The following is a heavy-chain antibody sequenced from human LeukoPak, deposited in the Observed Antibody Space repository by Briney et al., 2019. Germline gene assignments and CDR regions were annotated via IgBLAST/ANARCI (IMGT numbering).Heavy chain of an antibody. V-gene: IGHV1-2*02. Sequence: VASVKVSCKASGYTFTGYYIHWVRQAPGQGLEYMGWINPNSGGTNYAQKFQGRVTMTRDTSISTAYMELSRLRSDDTAVYYCARDLYQWLPSTRPRDYYYYMDAWGEGTTVTVSS. J-gene: IGHJ6*03. D-gene: IGHD6-19*01. CDR1: GYTFTGYY. CDR2: INPNSGGT. CDR3: ARDLYQWLPSTRPRDYYYYMDA.